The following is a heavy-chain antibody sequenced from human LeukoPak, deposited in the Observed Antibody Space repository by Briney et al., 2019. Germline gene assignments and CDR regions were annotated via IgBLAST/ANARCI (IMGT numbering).Heavy chain of an antibody. CDR3: AELGITMIGGV. D-gene: IGHD3-10*02. Sequence: GGSLRLSCAASGFTFSSYWMHWVRQAPGKGLVWVSRINSDGSSTSYADSVKGRFTISRDNAKNSLYLQMNSLRAEDTAVYYCAELGITMIGGVWGKGTTITISS. CDR2: INSDGSST. V-gene: IGHV3-74*01. J-gene: IGHJ6*04. CDR1: GFTFSSYW.